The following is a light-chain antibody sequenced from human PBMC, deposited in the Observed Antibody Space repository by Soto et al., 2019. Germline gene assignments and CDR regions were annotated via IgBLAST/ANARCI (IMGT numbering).Light chain of an antibody. J-gene: IGKJ2*01. Sequence: DIPMTQSPAAMSASVGESVTITCRATQSMSSYLTWYQQKPGKAAKLLIYAASSLQSGVPSRFSVSGSGTAYSLTISSLQPEDLATYDCQRSYSTPYTFGEGNKLAIK. V-gene: IGKV1-39*01. CDR2: AAS. CDR3: QRSYSTPYT. CDR1: QSMSSY.